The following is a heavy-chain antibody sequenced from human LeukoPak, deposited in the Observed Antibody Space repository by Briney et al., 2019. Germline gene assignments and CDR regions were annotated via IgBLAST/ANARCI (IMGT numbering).Heavy chain of an antibody. J-gene: IGHJ4*02. Sequence: PSETLSLTCTVSGGSISSYYWSWIRQPPGKGLEWIGYIYYSGSTNYNPSLKSRVTISVDTSKNQFSLKLSSVTAADTAVYYCARHGGSGSFDYWGQGTLVTVSS. CDR3: ARHGGSGSFDY. CDR1: GGSISSYY. CDR2: IYYSGST. V-gene: IGHV4-59*08. D-gene: IGHD3-16*01.